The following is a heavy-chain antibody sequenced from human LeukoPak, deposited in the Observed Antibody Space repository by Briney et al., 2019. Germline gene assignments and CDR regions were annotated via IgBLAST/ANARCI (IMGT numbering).Heavy chain of an antibody. J-gene: IGHJ6*02. D-gene: IGHD4/OR15-4a*01. Sequence: PSETLSLTCAVYGGSFSGYYWSWIRQPPGKGLEWIGEINHSGSTNYNPSLESRVTISVDTSKNQFSLKLSSVTAADTAVYYCARGWGVLYYYYGMDVWGQGTTVTVSS. CDR1: GGSFSGYY. V-gene: IGHV4-34*01. CDR3: ARGWGVLYYYYGMDV. CDR2: INHSGST.